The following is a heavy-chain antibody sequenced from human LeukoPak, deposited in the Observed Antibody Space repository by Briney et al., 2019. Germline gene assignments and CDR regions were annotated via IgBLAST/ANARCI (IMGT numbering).Heavy chain of an antibody. V-gene: IGHV3-30*18. CDR1: GFTFSSYG. Sequence: GGPLRLSCAASGFTFSSYGMHWVRQAPGKGLEWVAVISYDGSNKYYADSVKGRFTISRDNSKNTLYLQMNSLRAEDTAVYYCAKARDGDPDYWGQGTLVTVSS. J-gene: IGHJ4*02. D-gene: IGHD4-17*01. CDR3: AKARDGDPDY. CDR2: ISYDGSNK.